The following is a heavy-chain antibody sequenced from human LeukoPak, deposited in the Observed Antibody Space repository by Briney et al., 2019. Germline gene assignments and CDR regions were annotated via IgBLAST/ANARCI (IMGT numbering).Heavy chain of an antibody. CDR2: INHSGST. CDR3: ARRETVTTYYYYYMDV. D-gene: IGHD4-11*01. V-gene: IGHV4-34*01. Sequence: SETLSLTCAVYGGSFSGYYWSWIRQPPGKGLEWIGEINHSGSTNYNPSLKSRVTISVDTSKNQFSLKLSSVTAAGTAVYYCARRETVTTYYYYYMDVWGKGTTVTVSS. CDR1: GGSFSGYY. J-gene: IGHJ6*03.